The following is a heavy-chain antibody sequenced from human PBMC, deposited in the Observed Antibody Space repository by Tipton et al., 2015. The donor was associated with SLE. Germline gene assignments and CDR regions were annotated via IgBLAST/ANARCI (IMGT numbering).Heavy chain of an antibody. CDR3: ARGRLNKVDSGAYYYNGMDV. V-gene: IGHV4-34*01. CDR2: KFFGGAT. Sequence: LRLSCDVYGGAINGFSWGWIRQPPGQGVGGVGGKFFGGATNYKSSLGSRVTISVDTSKRHPTRRLRSVTAADTAIYFCARGRLNKVDSGAYYYNGMDVWGQGTTVTVSS. J-gene: IGHJ6*02. D-gene: IGHD4-17*01. CDR1: GGAINGFS.